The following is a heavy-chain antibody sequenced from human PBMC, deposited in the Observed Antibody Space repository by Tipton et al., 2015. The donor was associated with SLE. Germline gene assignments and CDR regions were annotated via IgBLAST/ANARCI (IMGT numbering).Heavy chain of an antibody. D-gene: IGHD2-15*01. CDR2: IWYDGSNK. J-gene: IGHJ6*02. V-gene: IGHV3-30*19. Sequence: SLRLSCAASGFTFSTYGMHWVRQAPGKGLEWVAVIWYDGSNKYYADSVKGRFTISRDSSKNTLYLQMNSLRAEDTALYYCARVIAAPPYGLDVWGQGTTVTVSS. CDR1: GFTFSTYG. CDR3: ARVIAAPPYGLDV.